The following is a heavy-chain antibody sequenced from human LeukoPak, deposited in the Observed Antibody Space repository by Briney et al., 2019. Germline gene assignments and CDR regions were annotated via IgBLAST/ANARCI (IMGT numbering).Heavy chain of an antibody. Sequence: SGGSLRLSCAASGFTFSNYAMSWVRQAPGKGLEWVSAISGSGYTTYYADSVKGRFIISRDNSKNTVYLQMNSLSAEDAAVYYCVKDDGWVQYANWGQGTLVTVSS. CDR1: GFTFSNYA. CDR3: VKDDGWVQYAN. V-gene: IGHV3-23*01. J-gene: IGHJ4*02. CDR2: ISGSGYTT. D-gene: IGHD5-24*01.